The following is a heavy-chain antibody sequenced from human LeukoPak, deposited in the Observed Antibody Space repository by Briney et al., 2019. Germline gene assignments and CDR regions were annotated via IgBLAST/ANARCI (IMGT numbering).Heavy chain of an antibody. J-gene: IGHJ6*03. CDR1: VGTFSSYA. V-gene: IGHV1-69*13. D-gene: IGHD3-10*01. CDR3: ARDGGTMVRGVTSSPGRYYYYYMDV. Sequence: SVTVSFMASVGTFSSYAISWVRQAPGQGLEWMGGIIPIFGTANYAQKFQGRVTITADESTSTAYMELSSMRSEDTAVYYCARDGGTMVRGVTSSPGRYYYYYMDVWGKGTTVTVSS. CDR2: IIPIFGTA.